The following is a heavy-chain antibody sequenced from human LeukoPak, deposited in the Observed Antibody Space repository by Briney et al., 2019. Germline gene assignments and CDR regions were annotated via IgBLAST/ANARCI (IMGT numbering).Heavy chain of an antibody. CDR3: AKEKRQQLAFDY. V-gene: IGHV3-23*01. Sequence: GGSLRLSRAASGFTFSSYAMSWVRQAPGKGLEWVSAISGSGGSTYYADSMKGRFTISRDNSKNTLYLQMNSLRAEDTAVYYCAKEKRQQLAFDYWGQGSLVTVSS. CDR2: ISGSGGST. D-gene: IGHD6-13*01. CDR1: GFTFSSYA. J-gene: IGHJ4*02.